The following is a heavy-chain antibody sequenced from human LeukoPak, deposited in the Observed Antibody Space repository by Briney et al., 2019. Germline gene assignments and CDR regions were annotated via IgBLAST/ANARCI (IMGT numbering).Heavy chain of an antibody. CDR1: RFTFSNYG. CDR2: IRYDGSDK. D-gene: IGHD1-1*01. V-gene: IGHV3-30*02. J-gene: IGHJ4*02. Sequence: GGSLRLSCAASRFTFSNYGMHWVRQAPGKGLEWVAFIRYDGSDKYYADSVKGRFTISRDNSKNMLYLQMNSLRAEDTAVYYCAKGGRATHYFDYWGQGTLVTVSS. CDR3: AKGGRATHYFDY.